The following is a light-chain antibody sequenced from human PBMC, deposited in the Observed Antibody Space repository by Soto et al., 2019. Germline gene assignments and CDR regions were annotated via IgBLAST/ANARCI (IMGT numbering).Light chain of an antibody. J-gene: IGKJ1*01. CDR3: QQFNSWLWT. Sequence: EIVLTQSPATLSLSPGQRATLSCRASQSVSSNYLAWYQQKPGQAPRLLIYGASTRATDIPARFSGSGSGTEFTLTISSLQSEDFAIYYCQQFNSWLWTFGQGTKV. CDR2: GAS. V-gene: IGKV3-15*01. CDR1: QSVSSN.